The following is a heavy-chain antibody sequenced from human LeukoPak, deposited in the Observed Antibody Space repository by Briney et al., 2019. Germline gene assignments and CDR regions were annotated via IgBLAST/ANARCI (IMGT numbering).Heavy chain of an antibody. CDR2: ISGSGGST. V-gene: IGHV3-23*01. CDR1: GFTFSDYY. CDR3: AKGPSFLFEDQAE. J-gene: IGHJ4*02. D-gene: IGHD2/OR15-2a*01. Sequence: PPGGSLRLSCAASGFTFSDYYMSWIRQAPGKGLEWVSAISGSGGSTYYADSVKGRFTISRDDSKNTLYLQMNSLRAEDTAVYYCAKGPSFLFEDQAEWGQGTLVTVSS.